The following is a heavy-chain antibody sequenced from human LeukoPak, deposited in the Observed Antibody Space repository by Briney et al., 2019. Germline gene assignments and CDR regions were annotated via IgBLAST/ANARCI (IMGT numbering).Heavy chain of an antibody. CDR2: FDPEDGET. CDR3: AREDSSSFIFDY. D-gene: IGHD6-13*01. J-gene: IGHJ4*02. V-gene: IGHV1-24*01. Sequence: ASVKVSCKVSGYTLTELSMHWVRQAPGKGLEWMGGFDPEDGETIYAQKFQGRVTITRDTSASTAYMELSSLRSEDTAVCYCAREDSSSFIFDYWGQGTLVTVSS. CDR1: GYTLTELS.